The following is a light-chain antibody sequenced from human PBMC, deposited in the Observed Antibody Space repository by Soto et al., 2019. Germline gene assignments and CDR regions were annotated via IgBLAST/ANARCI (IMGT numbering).Light chain of an antibody. CDR1: QDVSSH. CDR3: QQFKFYPLT. V-gene: IGKV1-16*01. J-gene: IGKJ4*01. CDR2: AVS. Sequence: DIQMTQSPSSLSASVGDRVTITCRASQDVSSHLAWFQQKPGKAPQSLIYAVSNLYSGVPSRFSGSGSGTTYTLTINNLQPEDFATYFCQQFKFYPLTFAGGTKVEI.